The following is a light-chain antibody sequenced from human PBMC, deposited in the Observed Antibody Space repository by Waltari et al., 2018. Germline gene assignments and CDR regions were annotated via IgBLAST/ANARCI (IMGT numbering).Light chain of an antibody. J-gene: IGLJ2*01. CDR3: SSYTSINTLVV. V-gene: IGLV2-14*03. CDR2: DVT. Sequence: QSALTQPASVSGSPEQSITISCTGTTSDVGSYNYVSWYQPHPGKTPKLMIYDVTTRPSGVSNRFSGSKSGNTASLTISGLQAEDEADYYCSSYTSINTLVVFGGGTKLTVL. CDR1: TSDVGSYNY.